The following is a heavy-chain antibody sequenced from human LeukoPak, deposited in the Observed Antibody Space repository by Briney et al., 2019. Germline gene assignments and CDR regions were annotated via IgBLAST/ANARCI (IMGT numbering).Heavy chain of an antibody. CDR1: GGSISSYY. CDR3: ARVRSSSRTIYYYYYMDV. V-gene: IGHV4-4*07. CDR2: IYTSGST. D-gene: IGHD6-13*01. Sequence: PSETLSLTCTVSGGSISSYYWSWIPHPAGKGLEWIGRIYTSGSTNYNPSLKSRVTMSVDTSKNQFSLKLSSVTAADTAVYYCARVRSSSRTIYYYYYMDVWGKGTTVTVSS. J-gene: IGHJ6*03.